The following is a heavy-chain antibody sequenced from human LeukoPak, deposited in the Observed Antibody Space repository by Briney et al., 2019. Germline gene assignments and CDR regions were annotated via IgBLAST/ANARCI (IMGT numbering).Heavy chain of an antibody. CDR1: GGTFSSYA. J-gene: IGHJ4*02. D-gene: IGHD3-22*01. CDR3: ARESYYDSSGYYLDY. CDR2: IIPIFGTA. V-gene: IGHV1-69*05. Sequence: ASVKVSCKASGGTFSSYAISWVRQAPGQGLEWMGGIIPIFGTANYAQKFQGRVTITTDESTSTAYMELSSLRSEGTAVYYCARESYYDSSGYYLDYWGQGTLVTVSS.